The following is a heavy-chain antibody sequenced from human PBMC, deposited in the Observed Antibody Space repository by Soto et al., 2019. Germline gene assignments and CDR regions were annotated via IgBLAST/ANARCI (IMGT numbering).Heavy chain of an antibody. CDR3: AKDMKQLASYYYYGMDV. V-gene: IGHV3-23*01. CDR2: ISGSGGSK. Sequence: GGSLRLSCAASGFTFSSYAMSWVRQAPGKGLEWVSAISGSGGSKYSADSVKGRFTISRDNSKNTLDLQMNSLRAEDTAVYYCAKDMKQLASYYYYGMDVWGQGTTVTFSS. J-gene: IGHJ6*02. D-gene: IGHD6-13*01. CDR1: GFTFSSYA.